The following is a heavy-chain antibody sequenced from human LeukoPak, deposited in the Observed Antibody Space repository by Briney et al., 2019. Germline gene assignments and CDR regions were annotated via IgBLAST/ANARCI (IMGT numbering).Heavy chain of an antibody. D-gene: IGHD3-22*01. CDR1: GGSISSYY. V-gene: IGHV4-59*08. CDR3: ARHPDYDSSVDWFDP. J-gene: IGHJ5*02. Sequence: SETLSLTCTVSGGSISSYYWSWIRQPPGKGLEWIGYIYYSGGTNYNPSLKSRVTISVDTSKNQFSLKLSSVTAADTAVYYCARHPDYDSSVDWFDPWGQGTLVTVSS. CDR2: IYYSGGT.